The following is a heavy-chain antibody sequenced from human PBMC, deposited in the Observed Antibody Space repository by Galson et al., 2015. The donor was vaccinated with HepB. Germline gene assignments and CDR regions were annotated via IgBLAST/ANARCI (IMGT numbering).Heavy chain of an antibody. V-gene: IGHV3-23*01. J-gene: IGHJ4*02. D-gene: IGHD4-17*01. CDR3: AYLLMSTVTRDY. CDR2: ISGSGGST. CDR1: GFTFRSYA. Sequence: SLRLSCAASGFTFRSYAMSWVRQAPGKGLECVSTISGSGGSTYFADSVKGRFTISRDKSKNTLYLQMNSLRAEDTAVYYCAYLLMSTVTRDYWGQGTLVTVSS.